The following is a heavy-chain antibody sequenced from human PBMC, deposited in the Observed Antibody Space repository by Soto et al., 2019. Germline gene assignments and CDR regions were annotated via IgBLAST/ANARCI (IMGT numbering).Heavy chain of an antibody. V-gene: IGHV3-33*01. CDR1: GFTFSSYG. Sequence: GGSLRLSCAASGFTFSSYGMHWVRQAPGKGLEWVAVIWYDGSNKYYADSVKGRFTISRDNSKNTLYLQMNSLRAEDTAVYYCARDLTIPEYYYYGMDVWGQGTTVTVSS. J-gene: IGHJ6*02. D-gene: IGHD1-1*01. CDR3: ARDLTIPEYYYYGMDV. CDR2: IWYDGSNK.